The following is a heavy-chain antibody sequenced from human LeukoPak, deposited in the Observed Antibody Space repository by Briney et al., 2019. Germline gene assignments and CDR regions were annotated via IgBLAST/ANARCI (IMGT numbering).Heavy chain of an antibody. D-gene: IGHD3-10*01. CDR2: ISSSSSYI. J-gene: IGHJ4*02. CDR3: AREGITMVRQPHRFDY. Sequence: GGSLRLSCAASGFTFSSYSMNWVRQAPGKGLEWVSSISSSSSYIYYADSVKGRFTISRDNAKNSLYLQMNSLRAENTAVYYCAREGITMVRQPHRFDYWGQGTLVTVSS. CDR1: GFTFSSYS. V-gene: IGHV3-21*01.